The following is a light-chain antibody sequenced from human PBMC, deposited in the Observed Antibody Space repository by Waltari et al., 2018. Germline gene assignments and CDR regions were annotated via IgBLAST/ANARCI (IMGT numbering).Light chain of an antibody. Sequence: HSALAQPASVSGSPGQSITISCTGTSSDVGGYNYVSWYQQHPGKAPRLMIYDVNNRPSGVSIRFSGSKSGNTASLTISGLQAEDEADYYCSSFTRTNSWVFGGGTKLTVL. CDR3: SSFTRTNSWV. CDR1: SSDVGGYNY. J-gene: IGLJ3*02. V-gene: IGLV2-14*03. CDR2: DVN.